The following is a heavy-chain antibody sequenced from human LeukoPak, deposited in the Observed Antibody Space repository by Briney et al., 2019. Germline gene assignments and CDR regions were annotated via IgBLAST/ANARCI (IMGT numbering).Heavy chain of an antibody. J-gene: IGHJ4*02. D-gene: IGHD3-16*02. Sequence: GGSLRLSCAASGFTFSSYSMNWVRQAPGKGLEWVSAISGSGGSTYYADSVKGRFTISRDNSKNTLYLQMNSLRAEDTGIYYCAKYRDGAWTKPNDFWGQGTLVTVFS. CDR3: AKYRDGAWTKPNDF. CDR2: ISGSGGST. V-gene: IGHV3-23*01. CDR1: GFTFSSYS.